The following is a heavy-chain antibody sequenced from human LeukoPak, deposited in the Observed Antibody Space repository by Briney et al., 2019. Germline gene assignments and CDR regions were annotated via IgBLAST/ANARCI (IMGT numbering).Heavy chain of an antibody. CDR3: ARRNPYYYDSSGSHQGFDP. CDR1: GGSFSGYY. V-gene: IGHV4-34*01. J-gene: IGHJ5*02. CDR2: INHSGST. Sequence: SETLSLTCAVYGGSFSGYYWSWIRQPPGKGLEWIGEINHSGSTNYNPSLKSRVTISVDTSKNQFSLKLSSVTAADTAVYYCARRNPYYYDSSGSHQGFDPWGQGTLVTVSS. D-gene: IGHD3-22*01.